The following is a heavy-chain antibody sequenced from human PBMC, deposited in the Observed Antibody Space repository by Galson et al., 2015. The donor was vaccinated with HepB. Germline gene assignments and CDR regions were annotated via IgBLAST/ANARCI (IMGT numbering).Heavy chain of an antibody. CDR2: IYPGDSDT. D-gene: IGHD5/OR15-5a*01. CDR3: ARALRRYPLPYSFDP. J-gene: IGHJ5*02. CDR1: GYSFTTYW. Sequence: QSGAEVKKPGESLNISCKGSGYSFTTYWIGWVRQMPGKGLEWMGIIYPGDSDTRYSPSFQGQVTISADKSINTAYLQWSSLKASDTAMYYCARALRRYPLPYSFDPWGQGTLVTVSS. V-gene: IGHV5-51*01.